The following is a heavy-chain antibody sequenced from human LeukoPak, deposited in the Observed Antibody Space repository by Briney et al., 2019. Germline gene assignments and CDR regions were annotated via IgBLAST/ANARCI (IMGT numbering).Heavy chain of an antibody. CDR3: ARQATIVGANDGWFDP. D-gene: IGHD1-26*01. J-gene: IGHJ5*02. CDR2: IYYSGNT. V-gene: IGHV4-39*01. Sequence: SETLSLTCTVSGGSISTSGYYWGWIRRPPGKGLEWIAGIYYSGNTYYNPSLKSRVSISVDPSNNQFSLNLTSVTATDTAVYFCARQATIVGANDGWFDPWGQGALVTVSS. CDR1: GGSISTSGYY.